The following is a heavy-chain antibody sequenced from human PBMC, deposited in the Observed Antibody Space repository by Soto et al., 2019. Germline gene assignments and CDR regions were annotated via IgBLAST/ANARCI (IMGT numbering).Heavy chain of an antibody. CDR1: GGSISSSNW. D-gene: IGHD6-19*01. CDR3: ARGGAVAGRDFDY. V-gene: IGHV4-4*02. CDR2: IYHSGST. J-gene: IGHJ4*02. Sequence: SETLSLTCAVSGGSISSSNWWSWVRQPPGKGLEWIGEIYHSGSTNYNPSLKSRVTISVDKSKNQFSLKLSSVTAADTAVYYCARGGAVAGRDFDYWGQGTLVTVSS.